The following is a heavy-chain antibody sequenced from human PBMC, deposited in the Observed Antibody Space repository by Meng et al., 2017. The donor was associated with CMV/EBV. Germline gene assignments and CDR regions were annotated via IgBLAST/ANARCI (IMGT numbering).Heavy chain of an antibody. CDR1: GYSISSGYY. CDR2: IYHSGST. CDR3: ARDKGDYYDSSGYSLGSHHGPLDY. J-gene: IGHJ4*02. V-gene: IGHV4-38-2*02. Sequence: SETLSLTCTVSGYSISSGYYWGWIRQPPGKGLEWIGSIYHSGSTYYNPSLKSRVTISVDTSKNQFSLKLSSVTAADTAVYYCARDKGDYYDSSGYSLGSHHGPLDYWGQGTLVTVSS. D-gene: IGHD3-22*01.